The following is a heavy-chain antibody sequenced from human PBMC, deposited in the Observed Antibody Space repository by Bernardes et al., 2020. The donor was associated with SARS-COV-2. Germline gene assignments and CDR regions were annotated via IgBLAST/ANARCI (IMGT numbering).Heavy chain of an antibody. V-gene: IGHV4-39*01. D-gene: IGHD3-22*01. Sequence: ETLSLTCTVSGGSVSSSSYFWGWIRQPPGKGLEWIGSIYSGGITYYNPSLKSRATISVDTSKNQFSLQLTSVTAADTAMYYCASTPVTMILVVITYYYFDLWGRGTLVTVSS. CDR2: IYSGGIT. CDR3: ASTPVTMILVVITYYYFDL. CDR1: GGSVSSSSYF. J-gene: IGHJ2*01.